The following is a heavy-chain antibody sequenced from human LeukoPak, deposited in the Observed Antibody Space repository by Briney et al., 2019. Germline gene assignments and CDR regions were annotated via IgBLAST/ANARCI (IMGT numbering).Heavy chain of an antibody. CDR2: IYYSGST. V-gene: IGHV4-59*01. D-gene: IGHD4-17*01. J-gene: IGHJ3*02. CDR1: GGSISSYY. CDR3: ARVRDDYGDYDAFDI. Sequence: PSETLSLTCTVSGGSISSYYWSWIRQPPGKGLEWIGYIYYSGSTNYSPSLKSRVTISVDTSKNQFSLKLSSVTAADTAVYYCARVRDDYGDYDAFDIWGQGTMVTVSS.